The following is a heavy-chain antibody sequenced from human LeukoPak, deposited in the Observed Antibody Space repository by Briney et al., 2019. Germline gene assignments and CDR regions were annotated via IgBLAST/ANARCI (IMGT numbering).Heavy chain of an antibody. CDR3: AKDPFPWAAAGTGWFDP. Sequence: GGSLRLSCAASGFTFSSYAMSWVRQAPGKGLEWVSAISGSGGSTYYADSVKGRFTISRDNSKNTLYLQMNSLRAEDTAVYYCAKDPFPWAAAGTGWFDPWGQGTLVTVSS. V-gene: IGHV3-23*01. J-gene: IGHJ5*02. CDR2: ISGSGGST. D-gene: IGHD6-13*01. CDR1: GFTFSSYA.